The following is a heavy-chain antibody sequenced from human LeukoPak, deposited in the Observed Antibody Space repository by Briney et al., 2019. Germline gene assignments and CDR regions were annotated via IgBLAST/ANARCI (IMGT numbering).Heavy chain of an antibody. CDR1: GFTFSSYA. CDR2: ISGSGGSI. D-gene: IGHD3-10*01. CDR3: AKDRSSAPDYFDY. Sequence: GGSLRLSCAASGFTFSSYAMSWVRQAPGKGLEWVSAISGSGGSIYYADSVKGRFTISRDNSKSTLYLQMNSLRAEDTAVYYCAKDRSSAPDYFDYWGQGTLVTVSS. V-gene: IGHV3-23*01. J-gene: IGHJ4*02.